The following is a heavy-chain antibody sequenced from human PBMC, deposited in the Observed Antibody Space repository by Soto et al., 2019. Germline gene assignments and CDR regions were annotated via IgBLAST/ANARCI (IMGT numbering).Heavy chain of an antibody. CDR3: AKDYRVSWLPTRVYGRGV. J-gene: IGHJ6*04. CDR2: ISGSGGST. Sequence: PGGSLRLSCAASGFTFSSYAMSWVRQAPGKGLEWVSAISGSGGSTYYADSVKGRFTISRDNSKNTLYLQMNSLRAEDTAVSYCAKDYRVSWLPTRVYGRGVWGKGTTVAVSS. CDR1: GFTFSSYA. V-gene: IGHV3-23*01. D-gene: IGHD5-12*01.